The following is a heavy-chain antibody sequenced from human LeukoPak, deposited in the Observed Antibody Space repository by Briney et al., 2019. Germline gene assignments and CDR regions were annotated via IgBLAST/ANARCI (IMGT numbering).Heavy chain of an antibody. J-gene: IGHJ5*02. D-gene: IGHD4-17*01. Sequence: SVKVSFKASGGTFNSYALSWVRQAPGQGLEWMGGIIPVFGTTKYAQKFQGRVTITADELTNTAYMDLSSLRSEDTAVYYCAREDYGRWFDPWGQGTLVTVSS. CDR2: IIPVFGTT. V-gene: IGHV1-69*01. CDR3: AREDYGRWFDP. CDR1: GGTFNSYA.